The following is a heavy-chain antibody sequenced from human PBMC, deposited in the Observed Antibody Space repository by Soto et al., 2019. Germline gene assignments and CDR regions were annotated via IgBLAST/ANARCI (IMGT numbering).Heavy chain of an antibody. J-gene: IGHJ1*01. Sequence: QVQLVESGGGVVQPGRSLRLSCAASGFTFSSRAMYWARQAPGKGLEWITVISFDGSNKYYADSVKGRFTVSRDNSRNTLYLQMSSLRAEDTAVYYCAGPADTLQYWGQGTLVTVSS. D-gene: IGHD6-13*01. CDR2: ISFDGSNK. CDR1: GFTFSSRA. V-gene: IGHV3-30-3*01. CDR3: AGPADTLQY.